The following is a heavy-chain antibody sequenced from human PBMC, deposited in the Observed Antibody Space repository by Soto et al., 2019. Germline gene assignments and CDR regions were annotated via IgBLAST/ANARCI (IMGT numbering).Heavy chain of an antibody. CDR3: ARGGVGVTAPDY. J-gene: IGHJ4*02. CDR1: GCTFTSYA. V-gene: IGHV1-3*05. Sequence: QVQLVQSGAEEKKPGASVKVSCKASGCTFTSYAMHWVRQAPGQRLEWMGWINASNGNTKYSQKFQGRGTIITDRGKSTATMELSRLRAEDTAVYDCARGGVGVTAPDYWGQGTMVTVSS. D-gene: IGHD2-21*02. CDR2: INASNGNT.